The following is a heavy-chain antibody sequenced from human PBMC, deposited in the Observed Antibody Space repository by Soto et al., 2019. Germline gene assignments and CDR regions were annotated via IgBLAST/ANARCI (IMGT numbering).Heavy chain of an antibody. D-gene: IGHD3-16*01. CDR1: GFTFDQYT. J-gene: IGHJ6*03. V-gene: IGHV3-9*01. CDR2: ITWHSGTI. CDR3: AKEMITFGDFNCYYMDV. Sequence: EVQLVESGGGLVKPGRSLRLACAASGFTFDQYTMHWVRQAPGKGLEWVSSITWHSGTIGYADSVKGRLTISRDNAKNSLYLQLNSLIGEDTAVYYCAKEMITFGDFNCYYMDVWGNGTTVTVSS.